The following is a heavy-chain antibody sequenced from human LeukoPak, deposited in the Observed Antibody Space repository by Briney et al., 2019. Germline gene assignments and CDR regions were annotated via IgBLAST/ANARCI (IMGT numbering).Heavy chain of an antibody. D-gene: IGHD5-12*01. V-gene: IGHV3-23*01. CDR3: AKGLKGYSAYEQIDY. CDR2: LSASGGTT. J-gene: IGHJ4*02. Sequence: GGSLRLSCAASGSTFSSSAMSWVRQAPGKGLGWVSGLSASGGTTYYADSVKGRFTISRDNSKNTLYLQMNSLRADDTAVYYCAKGLKGYSAYEQIDYWGQGTLVAVSS. CDR1: GSTFSSSA.